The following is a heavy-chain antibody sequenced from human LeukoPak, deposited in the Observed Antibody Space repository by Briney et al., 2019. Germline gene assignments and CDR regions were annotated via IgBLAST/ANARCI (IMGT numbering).Heavy chain of an antibody. J-gene: IGHJ6*02. Sequence: GASVKVSCKASGGTFSRYAISWVRQAPGQGLEWMGWISAYNGNTNYTQKLQGRVTMTTDAPTSTAYMELRSLRSDDTAVYYCARGAREQQPDYYYGLDVWGQGTTVTVSS. D-gene: IGHD6-13*01. CDR1: GGTFSRYA. CDR3: ARGAREQQPDYYYGLDV. V-gene: IGHV1-18*01. CDR2: ISAYNGNT.